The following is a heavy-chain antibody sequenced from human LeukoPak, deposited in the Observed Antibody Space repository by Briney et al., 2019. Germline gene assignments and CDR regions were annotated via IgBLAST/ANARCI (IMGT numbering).Heavy chain of an antibody. CDR2: ISPSGTT. Sequence: PGGSLRLSCAASGFNFHSHEMNWVRQAPGKGLEWVSYISPSGTTYYADSVKGRFTISRDSAKNSLFLQMNSLRAEDAAVYYCGRGGYCSSTICYAMNAFDIWGHGTMVTVSS. CDR3: GRGGYCSSTICYAMNAFDI. CDR1: GFNFHSHE. D-gene: IGHD2-2*03. J-gene: IGHJ3*02. V-gene: IGHV3-48*03.